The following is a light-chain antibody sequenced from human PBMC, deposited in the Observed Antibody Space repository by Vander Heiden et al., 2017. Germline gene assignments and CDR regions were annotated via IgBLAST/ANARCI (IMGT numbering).Light chain of an antibody. J-gene: IGKJ1*01. CDR3: QHRSGWLPGT. CDR1: QRVSSY. Sequence: EIVLTQSPATLSLSPGDGATLSCRASQRVSSYLAWYQHKPGQAPRLLIYEASNRATGIPGRFSGTGAGTNFTLTISSLEPEESAVYYCQHRSGWLPGTFGPGTKVEIK. V-gene: IGKV3-11*01. CDR2: EAS.